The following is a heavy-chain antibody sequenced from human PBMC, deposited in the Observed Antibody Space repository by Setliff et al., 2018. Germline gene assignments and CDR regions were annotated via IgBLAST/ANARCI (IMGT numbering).Heavy chain of an antibody. V-gene: IGHV4-34*01. CDR3: ARGAPQRSSFDSRYMDV. J-gene: IGHJ6*03. Sequence: SETLSLTCTVYGGPLSGFSWNWIRQSPGGGLEWIGEITDTGRTKYIPSLKSRVTISIHMSLNQFSLRLSSLTAADTAVYYCARGAPQRSSFDSRYMDVWDKGATVTVSS. CDR2: ITDTGRT. D-gene: IGHD1-1*01. CDR1: GGPLSGFS.